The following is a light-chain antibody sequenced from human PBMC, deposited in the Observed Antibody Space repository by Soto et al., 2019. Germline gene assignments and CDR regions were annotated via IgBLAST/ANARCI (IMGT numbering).Light chain of an antibody. V-gene: IGKV3-20*01. CDR3: QQYGSSPYT. J-gene: IGKJ2*01. Sequence: EIVLTQSPGTLSLSPGERATLSCRASQSVSTNYLAWYQQKPGQSPRLLIYGATRRATGIPDRFSGSGSGTDCLLTISRREPEDFALYFCQQYGSSPYTFAQGTKLDIK. CDR1: QSVSTNY. CDR2: GAT.